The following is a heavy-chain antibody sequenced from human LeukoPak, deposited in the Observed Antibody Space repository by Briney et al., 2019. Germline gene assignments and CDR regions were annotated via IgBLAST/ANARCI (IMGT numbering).Heavy chain of an antibody. CDR3: AKDRGFLTWTPFDY. D-gene: IGHD3-10*01. CDR2: ISGSGGST. Sequence: GGSLRLSCAASGFTFSSYAMSWVRQAPGKGLEWVSAISGSGGSTYYADSVKGRFTISRDNSKNTLYLQMNGLRAEDTAVYYCAKDRGFLTWTPFDYWGQGTLVTVSS. V-gene: IGHV3-23*01. CDR1: GFTFSSYA. J-gene: IGHJ4*02.